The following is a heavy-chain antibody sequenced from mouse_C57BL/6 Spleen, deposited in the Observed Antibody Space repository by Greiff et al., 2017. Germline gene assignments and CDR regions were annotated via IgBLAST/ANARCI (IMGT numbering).Heavy chain of an antibody. CDR1: GFTFSSYG. CDR2: ISSGGSYT. CDR3: ARHYDYDGNWAMDY. Sequence: EVQVVESGGDLVKPGGSLKLSCAASGFTFSSYGMSWVRQTPDKRLEWVATISSGGSYTYYPDSVKGRFTISRDNAKNTLYLQMSSLKSEDTAMYYCARHYDYDGNWAMDYWGQGTSVTVSS. J-gene: IGHJ4*01. V-gene: IGHV5-6*01. D-gene: IGHD2-4*01.